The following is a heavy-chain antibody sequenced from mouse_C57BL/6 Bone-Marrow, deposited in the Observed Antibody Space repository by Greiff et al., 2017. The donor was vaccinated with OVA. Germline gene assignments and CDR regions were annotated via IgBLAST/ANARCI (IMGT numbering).Heavy chain of an antibody. D-gene: IGHD1-1*01. CDR1: GFNIKDDY. CDR2: IDPENGDT. J-gene: IGHJ2*01. CDR3: TTWDTTVVGGFDY. V-gene: IGHV14-4*01. Sequence: EVQLMESGAELVRPGASVKLSCTASGFNIKDDYMHWVKQRPEQGLEWIGWIDPENGDTEYASKFQGKATITGDTSSNTAYLQLSSLTSEDTAVYYCTTWDTTVVGGFDYWGQGTTLTVSS.